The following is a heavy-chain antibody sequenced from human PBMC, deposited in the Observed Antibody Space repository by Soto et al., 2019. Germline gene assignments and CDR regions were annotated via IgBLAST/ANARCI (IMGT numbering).Heavy chain of an antibody. CDR2: PYYSSRWFY. V-gene: IGHV6-1*01. Sequence: QVQLHQSGPGLVKPSQTLSLTCGISGDRFSSTSAVSNWIRRSPSRGLEWLGRPYYSSRWFYASAVYVTSPRAINPDTTGNHLSLPLTSVTPEDTALYYCVKFGSLWTAEYWGQGSVVTVSS. J-gene: IGHJ4*02. CDR3: VKFGSLWTAEY. CDR1: GDRFSSTSAV. D-gene: IGHD3-3*01.